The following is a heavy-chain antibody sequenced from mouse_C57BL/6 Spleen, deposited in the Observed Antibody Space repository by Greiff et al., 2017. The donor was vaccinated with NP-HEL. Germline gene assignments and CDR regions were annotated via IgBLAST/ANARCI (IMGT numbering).Heavy chain of an antibody. CDR2: ISDGGSYT. CDR1: GFTFSSYA. J-gene: IGHJ4*01. CDR3: ARGGYYSNYGYAMDY. Sequence: EVKLMESGGGLVKPGGSLKLSCAASGFTFSSYAMSWVRQTPEKRLEWVATISDGGSYTYYPDNVKGRFTISRDNAKNNLYLQMSHLKSEDTAMYYCARGGYYSNYGYAMDYWGQGTSVTVSS. V-gene: IGHV5-4*03. D-gene: IGHD2-5*01.